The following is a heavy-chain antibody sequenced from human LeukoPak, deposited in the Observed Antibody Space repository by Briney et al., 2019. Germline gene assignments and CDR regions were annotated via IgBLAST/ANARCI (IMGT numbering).Heavy chain of an antibody. CDR1: GFTFSIYT. Sequence: PGGSLRLSCAASGFTFSIYTVTWVCRAPGKGLEWVSSISDSSSYIYYADSVKGRFTVSRDNAKNSLYLQMNSLRAEDTAVYYCARPNDYGDSLYFDYWGQGTLVTVSS. CDR2: ISDSSSYI. D-gene: IGHD4-17*01. V-gene: IGHV3-21*01. CDR3: ARPNDYGDSLYFDY. J-gene: IGHJ4*02.